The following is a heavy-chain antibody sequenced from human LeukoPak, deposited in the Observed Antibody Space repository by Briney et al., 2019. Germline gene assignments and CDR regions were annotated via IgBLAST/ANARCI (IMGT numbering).Heavy chain of an antibody. D-gene: IGHD6-19*01. V-gene: IGHV3-30*18. CDR3: AKDRGVAGTMAD. CDR1: GFTFSNYG. Sequence: GGSLRLSRAASGFTFSNYGMHWVRQAPGKGLEWVAVISYDGSEIHYVDSVKGRFTISRDNSKNTVYLQMNSLRGEDTAVYYCAKDRGVAGTMADWGQGTLVTVSS. J-gene: IGHJ4*02. CDR2: ISYDGSEI.